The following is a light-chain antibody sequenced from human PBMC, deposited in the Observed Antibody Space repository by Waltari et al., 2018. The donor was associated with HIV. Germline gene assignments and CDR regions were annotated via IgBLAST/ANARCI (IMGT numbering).Light chain of an antibody. V-gene: IGKV3-15*01. CDR3: QQDNNWPQT. Sequence: EIVMTQSPATLPVSPGERATLSCSASQSVSSNLAWYQQKPGQGPRLLIYGASTRATGIPARFSGSGAETDVTLTISSLQSEDFAVYDCQQDNNWPQTFGQGTKLEIK. CDR1: QSVSSN. J-gene: IGKJ2*01. CDR2: GAS.